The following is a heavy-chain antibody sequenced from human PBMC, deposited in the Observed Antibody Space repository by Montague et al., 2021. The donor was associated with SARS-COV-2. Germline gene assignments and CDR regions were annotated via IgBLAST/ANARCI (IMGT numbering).Heavy chain of an antibody. CDR1: GGSIGTYY. CDR2: IYYTGST. Sequence: SETLSLTCTVSGGSIGTYYWNWIRQSPGKGLEWLGYIYYTGSTKYSPSLKSRVTISMDTSRDQLSLGLKSVTAADTAGYYCARDNYGDWGYYGLDVWGQGTTVIVSS. CDR3: ARDNYGDWGYYGLDV. J-gene: IGHJ6*02. D-gene: IGHD4-17*01. V-gene: IGHV4-59*01.